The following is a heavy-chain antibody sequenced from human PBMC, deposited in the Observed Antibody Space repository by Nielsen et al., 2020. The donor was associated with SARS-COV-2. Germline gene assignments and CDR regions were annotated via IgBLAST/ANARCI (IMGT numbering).Heavy chain of an antibody. CDR1: GFTFSSYA. V-gene: IGHV3-7*01. D-gene: IGHD6-19*01. J-gene: IGHJ3*02. CDR2: IKQDGSEK. Sequence: GESLKISCAASGFTFSSYAMSWVRQAPGKGLEWVANIKQDGSEKYYVDSVKGRFTISRDNAKNSLYLQMNSLRAEDTAVYYCARDQWLEAFDIWGQGTMVTVSS. CDR3: ARDQWLEAFDI.